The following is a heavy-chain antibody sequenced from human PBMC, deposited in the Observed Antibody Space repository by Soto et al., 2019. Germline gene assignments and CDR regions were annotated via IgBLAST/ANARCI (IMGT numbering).Heavy chain of an antibody. V-gene: IGHV4-59*12. CDR1: GGSISGYH. Sequence: PSETLSLTCSISGGSISGYHWNWIRQTPGKGLEWIGYFYNSGSTNYNPSLKSRVTISVDTSKNQFSLKLSSVTAADTAVYYCARDSGYSSSWYAWSFDYWGQGTLVTVSS. CDR3: ARDSGYSSSWYAWSFDY. CDR2: FYNSGST. D-gene: IGHD6-13*01. J-gene: IGHJ4*02.